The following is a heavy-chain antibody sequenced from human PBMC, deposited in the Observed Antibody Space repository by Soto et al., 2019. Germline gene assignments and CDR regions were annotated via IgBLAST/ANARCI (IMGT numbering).Heavy chain of an antibody. CDR3: ATVVGFCSSPSCRGRNWFDP. V-gene: IGHV4-30-4*01. Sequence: QVQLQESGPGLVEPSQTLSLTCSVSGGSISSGDYYWSWIRQPPGKGLEWIGYMFYVGATYYNPSLKSRVTISVDTSKNQFSLKLSSVTAADTAVYHCATVVGFCSSPSCRGRNWFDPWGQGTLVTVTS. CDR1: GGSISSGDYY. J-gene: IGHJ5*02. D-gene: IGHD2-2*01. CDR2: MFYVGAT.